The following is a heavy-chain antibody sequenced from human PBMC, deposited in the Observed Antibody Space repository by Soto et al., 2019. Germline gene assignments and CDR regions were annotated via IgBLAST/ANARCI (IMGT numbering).Heavy chain of an antibody. D-gene: IGHD6-13*01. V-gene: IGHV4-59*01. CDR3: ARDLLAAAGYDYCYYYMDV. CDR1: GGSISSYY. J-gene: IGHJ6*03. Sequence: SETLSLTCTVSGGSISSYYWSWIRQPPGKGLEWIGYIYYSGSTNYNPSLKSRVTISVDTSKNQFSLKLSSVTAANTAVYYCARDLLAAAGYDYCYYYMDVWGKGTTVTV. CDR2: IYYSGST.